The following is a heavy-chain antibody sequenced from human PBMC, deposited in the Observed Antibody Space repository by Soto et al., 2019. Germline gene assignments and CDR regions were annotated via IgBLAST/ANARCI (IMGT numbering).Heavy chain of an antibody. Sequence: GGSLRLSCAASGFTFSSYGMHWVRQAPGKGLEWVAVISYDGSNKYYADSVKGRFTISRDNSKNTLYMQMNSLRAEDTAVYYCAKDWVPYSRGWDYYYYGMDVWGQGTTVTVSS. J-gene: IGHJ6*02. CDR2: ISYDGSNK. CDR1: GFTFSSYG. V-gene: IGHV3-30*18. D-gene: IGHD6-19*01. CDR3: AKDWVPYSRGWDYYYYGMDV.